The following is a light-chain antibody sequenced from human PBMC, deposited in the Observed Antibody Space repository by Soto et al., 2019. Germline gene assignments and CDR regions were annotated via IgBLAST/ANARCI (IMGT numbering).Light chain of an antibody. J-gene: IGKJ4*01. CDR2: RAS. V-gene: IGKV2-30*01. Sequence: DVVMTQSPLSLPVTLGQPASISCRSSQSIVYSDGQAYLSWFQQRPGQSPRRLIYRASNRDSGVXDXXSGSGSGTDFTLQIDRVEAEDVGMYYCMQGKRWPQTFSRGTRVEIK. CDR1: QSIVYSDGQAY. CDR3: MQGKRWPQT.